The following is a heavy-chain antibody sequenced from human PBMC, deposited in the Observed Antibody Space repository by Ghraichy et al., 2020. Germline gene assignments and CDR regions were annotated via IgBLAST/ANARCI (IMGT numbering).Heavy chain of an antibody. D-gene: IGHD3-10*01. CDR1: GGSINSGDYY. CDR3: ASYYYGSGSYNWFDS. Sequence: LSLTCTVSGGSINSGDYYWSWIRQPPGEGLEWIGYIYYSGSTSYNPSLKSRILISKDTSKNQVSLKLSSVTAADTAIYYCASYYYGSGSYNWFDSWGQGTLVTVSS. CDR2: IYYSGST. V-gene: IGHV4-30-4*01. J-gene: IGHJ5*01.